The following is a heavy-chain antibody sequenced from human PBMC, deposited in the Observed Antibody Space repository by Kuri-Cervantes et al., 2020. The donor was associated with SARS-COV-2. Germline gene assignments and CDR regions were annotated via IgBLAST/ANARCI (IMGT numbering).Heavy chain of an antibody. CDR1: GGSFSGYY. J-gene: IGHJ4*02. V-gene: IGHV4-34*01. D-gene: IGHD3-16*01. Sequence: GSLRLSCAVYGGSFSGYYWSWIRQPPGKGLEWIGEINHSGSTNYNPSLKSRVTISVDTSKNQFSLKLSSVTAADTAVYYCARGRSFVGNWGQGTLVTSPQ. CDR2: INHSGST. CDR3: ARGRSFVGN.